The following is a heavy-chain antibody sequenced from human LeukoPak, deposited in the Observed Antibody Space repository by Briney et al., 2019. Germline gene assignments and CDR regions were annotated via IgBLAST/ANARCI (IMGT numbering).Heavy chain of an antibody. CDR2: ISYDGSNK. J-gene: IGHJ4*02. D-gene: IGHD3-10*01. V-gene: IGHV3-30*04. CDR1: GFTFISYA. Sequence: PGRSLRLSCAASGFTFISYAMHWVPDATDKGLEWVAVISYDGSNKYYADSVRGRFTISRDNSKNTLYLQMNSLRAGDTAVYYCTRDGIGELLGPYDYWGRGTLVTVSS. CDR3: TRDGIGELLGPYDY.